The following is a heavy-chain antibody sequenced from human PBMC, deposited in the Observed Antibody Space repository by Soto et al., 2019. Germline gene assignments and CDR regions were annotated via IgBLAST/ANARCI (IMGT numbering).Heavy chain of an antibody. CDR2: INPKSGCI. D-gene: IGHD2-8*01. CDR1: GYRFTDYH. V-gene: IGHV1-2*04. CDR3: ARGDSTDCSNGVCSFFYNHDMDV. Sequence: ASVKVSCKASGYRFTDYHIHWVRQAPGQGLEWLGRINPKSGCISTAQKSQGWVTMTTDTSISTASMELTRLTSDDTAIYYCARGDSTDCSNGVCSFFYNHDMDVWGQGTTVTVCS. J-gene: IGHJ6*02.